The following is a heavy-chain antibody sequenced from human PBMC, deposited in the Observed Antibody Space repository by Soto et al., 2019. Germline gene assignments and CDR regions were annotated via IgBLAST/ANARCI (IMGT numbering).Heavy chain of an antibody. J-gene: IGHJ4*02. Sequence: TSETLSLTCTVSGDSISSYYWSWIRQPPGKGLEWIGYINYSGSTNYNPSLKSRVTISVDTSKNQFSLKLSSVTAADTAVYYCAGRYQLLPLDYWGQGTLVTVSS. CDR1: GDSISSYY. CDR3: AGRYQLLPLDY. CDR2: INYSGST. V-gene: IGHV4-59*12. D-gene: IGHD2-2*01.